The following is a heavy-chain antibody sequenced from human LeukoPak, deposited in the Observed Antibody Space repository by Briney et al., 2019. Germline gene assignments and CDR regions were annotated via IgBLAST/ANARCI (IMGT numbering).Heavy chain of an antibody. CDR3: AREIFGVANHYYYYYMDV. D-gene: IGHD3-3*01. CDR2: IYYSGST. V-gene: IGHV4-30-4*08. J-gene: IGHJ6*03. Sequence: SETLSLTCTVSGGSISSGDYYWSWIRQPPGKGLEWIGYIYYSGSTYYNPSLKSRVTISVDTSKNQFSLKLSSVTAADTAVYYCAREIFGVANHYYYYYMDVWGKGTTVTVSS. CDR1: GGSISSGDYY.